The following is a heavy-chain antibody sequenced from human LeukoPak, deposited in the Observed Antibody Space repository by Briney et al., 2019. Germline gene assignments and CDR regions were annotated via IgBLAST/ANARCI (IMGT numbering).Heavy chain of an antibody. CDR1: GYTFTSYD. D-gene: IGHD4-11*01. Sequence: ASVKVSCKASGYTFTSYDINWVRQATGQGLEWTGWMNPNSGNTGYAQKFQGRVTMTRNTSISTAYMELSSLRSEDTAVYYCARGSYDYSTWGVDYWGQGTLVTVSS. J-gene: IGHJ4*02. V-gene: IGHV1-8*01. CDR2: MNPNSGNT. CDR3: ARGSYDYSTWGVDY.